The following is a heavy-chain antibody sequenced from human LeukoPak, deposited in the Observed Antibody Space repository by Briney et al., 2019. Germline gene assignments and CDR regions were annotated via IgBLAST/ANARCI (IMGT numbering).Heavy chain of an antibody. CDR3: ARKGEHYGDYDY. D-gene: IGHD4-17*01. CDR1: RYTFTGYF. J-gene: IGHJ4*02. CDR2: ILPNTGGT. V-gene: IGHV1-2*02. Sequence: GASVKVSCKAYRYTFTGYFLHWVRQAPGQGLEWMGWILPNTGGTHYAQRFQGRVTVTRDTSISTAYMEVSRLKSDDTAVYYCARKGEHYGDYDYWGQGTLVTVSS.